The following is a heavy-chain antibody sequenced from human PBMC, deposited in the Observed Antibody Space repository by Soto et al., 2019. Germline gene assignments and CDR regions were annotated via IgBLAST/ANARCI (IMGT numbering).Heavy chain of an antibody. J-gene: IGHJ6*02. CDR2: ISWNSGSI. CDR1: GFTFDDYA. V-gene: IGHV3-9*01. CDR3: ATGYYSNSAYYYYGMDV. D-gene: IGHD4-4*01. Sequence: GGSLRLSCAASGFTFDDYAMHWVRQAPGKGLEWVSGISWNSGSIGYADSVKGRFTISRDNAKNSLYLQMNSLRAEDTALYYCATGYYSNSAYYYYGMDVWGPGTTVTVSS.